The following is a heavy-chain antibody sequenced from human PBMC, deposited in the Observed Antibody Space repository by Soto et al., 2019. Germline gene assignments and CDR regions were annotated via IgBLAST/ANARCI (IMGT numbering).Heavy chain of an antibody. D-gene: IGHD2-8*01. V-gene: IGHV4-39*01. CDR2: INYVGKT. Sequence: SSETLSLTSSVSGGSINSKSYFWGWIRQTPGKGLEWIASINYVGKTYYSPSLKSRLAISVDTSKNQFSLRLSSVTAADTAVYYCARNRANDPPDHWGQGTLVTVSS. CDR1: GGSINSKSYF. J-gene: IGHJ4*01. CDR3: ARNRANDPPDH.